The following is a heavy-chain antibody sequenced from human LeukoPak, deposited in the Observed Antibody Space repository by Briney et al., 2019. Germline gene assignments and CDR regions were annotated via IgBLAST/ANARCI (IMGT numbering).Heavy chain of an antibody. D-gene: IGHD1-26*01. J-gene: IGHJ6*02. V-gene: IGHV1-18*01. Sequence: ASVKVSCKASGYTFTSYDINWVRQATGQGLEWMGWISAYNGNTNYAQKLQGRVTMTTDTSTSTAYMELRSLRSDDTAVYYCARDKSGSYYFQDYYYYAMDVWGQGTTVTVSS. CDR3: ARDKSGSYYFQDYYYYAMDV. CDR1: GYTFTSYD. CDR2: ISAYNGNT.